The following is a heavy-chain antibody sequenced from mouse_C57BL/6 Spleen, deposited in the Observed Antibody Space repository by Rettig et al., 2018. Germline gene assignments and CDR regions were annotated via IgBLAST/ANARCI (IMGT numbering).Heavy chain of an antibody. Sequence: WIRQPSGKGLEWLAHIYWDDDKRYNPSLKSRLTISKDTSRNQVFLKITSVDTADTATYYCARIWYDFWFAYWGQGTLVTVSA. J-gene: IGHJ3*01. V-gene: IGHV8-12*01. D-gene: IGHD2-4*01. CDR2: IYWDDDK. CDR3: ARIWYDFWFAY.